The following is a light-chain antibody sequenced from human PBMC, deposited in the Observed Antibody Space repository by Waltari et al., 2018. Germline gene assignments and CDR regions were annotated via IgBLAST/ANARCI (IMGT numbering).Light chain of an antibody. J-gene: IGLJ2*01. Sequence: NFMLTQPHSVSESPGKTVTISCTRNSGDIVGDYVQWYQQRPGSAPTTVIYEDDQRPSWVPDRFSGSIDTSNSVSLTISRLRTEDEADYYCQSYDNNIVLFGGGTKLTVL. V-gene: IGLV6-57*03. CDR3: QSYDNNIVL. CDR2: EDD. CDR1: SGDIVGDY.